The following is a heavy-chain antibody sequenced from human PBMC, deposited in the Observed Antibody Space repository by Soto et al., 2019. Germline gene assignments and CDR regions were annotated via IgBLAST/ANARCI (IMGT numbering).Heavy chain of an antibody. CDR2: TKQDGSDN. J-gene: IGHJ4*02. CDR3: ARDVPGKLGHDS. D-gene: IGHD1-26*01. V-gene: IGHV3-7*01. CDR1: GFTFSSFW. Sequence: EVQLVESGGGLVQPGGSLRLSCAASGFTFSSFWMSWVRRAPGKGLEWVANTKQDGSDNNYVGSVKGRFTISRDNAKNSLFLQMNSLRVEDTAMYYCARDVPGKLGHDSWGQGTLVTVSS.